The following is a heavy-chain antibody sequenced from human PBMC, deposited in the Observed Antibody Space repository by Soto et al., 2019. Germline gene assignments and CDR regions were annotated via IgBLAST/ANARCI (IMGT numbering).Heavy chain of an antibody. D-gene: IGHD3-22*01. V-gene: IGHV3-48*02. Sequence: EVQLVESGGGLVQPGGSRRVSCAASGFSFSNYDMNWVRQAPGKGLEWVSYISIGSGSIFYADSVKGRFTISRDDAKNSLYMQMNTLRDEDTAVYYCVRDDRWAFDFWGQGTMVTVSS. CDR3: VRDDRWAFDF. J-gene: IGHJ3*01. CDR1: GFSFSNYD. CDR2: ISIGSGSI.